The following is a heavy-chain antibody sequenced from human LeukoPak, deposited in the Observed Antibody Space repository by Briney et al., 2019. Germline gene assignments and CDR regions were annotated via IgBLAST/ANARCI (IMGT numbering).Heavy chain of an antibody. Sequence: PGGSLRLSCAASGFTVSSNYMSWVRQAPGKGLEWVSVIYSGGSTYYADSVKGRFTISRDNSKNTLYLQMSSLRAEDTAVYYCARDSPVGATDYYYGMDVWGQGTTVTVSS. CDR3: ARDSPVGATDYYYGMDV. CDR1: GFTVSSNY. CDR2: IYSGGST. V-gene: IGHV3-53*01. J-gene: IGHJ6*02. D-gene: IGHD1-26*01.